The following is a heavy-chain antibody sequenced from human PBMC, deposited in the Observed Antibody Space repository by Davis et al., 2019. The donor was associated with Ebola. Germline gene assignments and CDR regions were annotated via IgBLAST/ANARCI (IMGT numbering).Heavy chain of an antibody. CDR1: GYTFTGYY. D-gene: IGHD3-3*01. CDR2: INPSGGST. CDR3: ARVGRITIFGVVNHFDY. V-gene: IGHV1-46*01. J-gene: IGHJ4*02. Sequence: ASVKVSCKASGYTFTGYYMHWVRQAPGQGLEWMGIINPSGGSTSYAQKFQGRVTMTRDTSTSTVYMELSSLRSEDTAVYYCARVGRITIFGVVNHFDYWGQGTLVTVSS.